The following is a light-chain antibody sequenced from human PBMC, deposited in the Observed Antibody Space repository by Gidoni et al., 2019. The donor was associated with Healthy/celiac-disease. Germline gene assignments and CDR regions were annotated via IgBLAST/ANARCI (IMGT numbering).Light chain of an antibody. CDR2: KDR. CDR1: ALPKQY. Sequence: SYELTQPPPVSVSPGQTARITCSGDALPKQYAYWYQQKPGQAPLLVIYKDRARPSGIPERFSGSSSGTTVTLTISGVQAEDEADYYCQSADSSGTYWVFGGGTKLTVL. J-gene: IGLJ3*02. V-gene: IGLV3-25*03. CDR3: QSADSSGTYWV.